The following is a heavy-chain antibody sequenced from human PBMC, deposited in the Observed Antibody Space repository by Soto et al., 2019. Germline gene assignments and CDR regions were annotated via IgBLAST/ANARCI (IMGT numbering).Heavy chain of an antibody. J-gene: IGHJ6*02. D-gene: IGHD2-8*02. Sequence: QVQLVQSGAEVKKTGSSVKVSCKASGGTFSIYGFSWVRQAPGQGPEWIGGIIPILTTPDYAQKFQGRVKIVAEESTTTVYMEMSSLKFEDTAVYYCATSVGIAPTGEDGMDVWGQGTSVTVSS. CDR1: GGTFSIYG. CDR3: ATSVGIAPTGEDGMDV. CDR2: IIPILTTP. V-gene: IGHV1-69*01.